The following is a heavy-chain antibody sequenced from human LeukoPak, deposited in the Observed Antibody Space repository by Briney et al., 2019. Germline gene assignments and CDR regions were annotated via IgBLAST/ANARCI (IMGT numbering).Heavy chain of an antibody. CDR3: AGHVLLWFGEGKDY. J-gene: IGHJ4*02. CDR2: IYSGGST. Sequence: GGSLRLSCAASGFTVSSNYMSWVRQAPGKGLEWVSVIYSGGSTYYADSVKGRFTISRDNSKNTLYLQMNSLRAEDTAVYYCAGHVLLWFGEGKDYWGQGTLVTVSS. D-gene: IGHD3-10*01. CDR1: GFTVSSNY. V-gene: IGHV3-53*01.